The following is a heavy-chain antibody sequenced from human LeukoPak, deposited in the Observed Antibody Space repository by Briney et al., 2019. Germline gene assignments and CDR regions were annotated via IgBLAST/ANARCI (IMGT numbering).Heavy chain of an antibody. CDR3: VRVSIVVVVAATPEYYFDY. J-gene: IGHJ4*02. V-gene: IGHV4-31*03. D-gene: IGHD2-15*01. CDR2: IYYSGST. CDR1: GGSISSGGYY. Sequence: PSQTLSLTCTVSGGSISSGGYYWSWIRQHPGKGLEWIGYIYYSGSTYYNPSLKSRVTISVDTSKNQFSLKLSSVTAADTAVYYCVRVSIVVVVAATPEYYFDYWGQGTLVTVSS.